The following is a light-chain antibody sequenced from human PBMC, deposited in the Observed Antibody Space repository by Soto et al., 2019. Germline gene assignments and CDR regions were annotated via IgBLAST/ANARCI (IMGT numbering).Light chain of an antibody. J-gene: IGLJ3*02. Sequence: QAVVTQEPSLTVSPGGTVTLTCASSTGTVTSSFYPNWFQQKPGQPPRSLIYSTSNKYSWTPARFSGSLLGGKAALTLSDVQPEDEADYDCQLYFGATRVFGGGTKLTVL. CDR2: STS. CDR3: QLYFGATRV. CDR1: TGTVTSSFY. V-gene: IGLV7-43*01.